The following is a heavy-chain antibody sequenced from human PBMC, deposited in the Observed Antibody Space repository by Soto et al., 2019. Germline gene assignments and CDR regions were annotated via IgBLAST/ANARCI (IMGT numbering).Heavy chain of an antibody. V-gene: IGHV1-2*02. J-gene: IGHJ5*02. CDR1: GYTFTALY. CDR2: VNPNTGVT. Sequence: ASVKVSCKASGYTFTALYMNWVRRAPGQGLEWMGWVNPNTGVTKYAQKFQGRVTMTRDTFINTAYMELSGLTSDDTAVYYCTTLRLDPWGQGTLVTVSS. D-gene: IGHD3-9*01. CDR3: TTLRLDP.